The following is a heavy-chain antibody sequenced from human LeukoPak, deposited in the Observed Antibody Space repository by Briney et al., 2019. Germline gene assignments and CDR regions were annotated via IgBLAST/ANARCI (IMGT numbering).Heavy chain of an antibody. CDR3: ASTGYYYYYYMDV. J-gene: IGHJ6*03. CDR2: INPNSGGT. V-gene: IGHV1-2*02. D-gene: IGHD3-10*01. Sequence: GASVKVSCKASGYTFTGYYMHWVRQAPGQGLEWMGWINPNSGGTKYAQKFQGRVTMTRDTSISTAYMEPSRLRSDDTAVYYCASTGYYYYYYMDVWGKGTTVTVSS. CDR1: GYTFTGYY.